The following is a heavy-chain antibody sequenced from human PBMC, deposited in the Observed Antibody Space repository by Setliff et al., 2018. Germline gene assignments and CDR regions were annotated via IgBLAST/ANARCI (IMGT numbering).Heavy chain of an antibody. J-gene: IGHJ4*02. CDR2: INAGNGHT. V-gene: IGHV1-3*01. D-gene: IGHD3-10*01. Sequence: ASVKVSCKASGYTFTNYGVAWVRQSPGQSPEWMGWINAGNGHTKFSQSFQGRLSISSDTSASTVYMDLHNLGSEDTAVYFCVRVDMVLSNFDFWGQGTLVTVSS. CDR3: VRVDMVLSNFDF. CDR1: GYTFTNYG.